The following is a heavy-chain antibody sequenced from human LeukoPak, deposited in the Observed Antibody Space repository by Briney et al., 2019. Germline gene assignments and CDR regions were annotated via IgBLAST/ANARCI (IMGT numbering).Heavy chain of an antibody. CDR1: GYTITGYY. D-gene: IGHD3-10*01. CDR2: INPDSGGT. J-gene: IGHJ4*02. V-gene: IGHV1-2*04. CDR3: ARDQYYNSGSPALRY. Sequence: ASVKVSCKASGYTITGYYMHWARQAPGQGLEWMGRINPDSGGTNYAQKFQGWVTLTRDTSISTAYMELTSLKSDDTAVYYCARDQYYNSGSPALRYWGQGTLVTVSS.